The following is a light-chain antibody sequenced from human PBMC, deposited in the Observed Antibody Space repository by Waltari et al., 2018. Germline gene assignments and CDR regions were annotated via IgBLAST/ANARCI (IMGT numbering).Light chain of an antibody. CDR1: SSDVGGXDF. CDR2: EVR. V-gene: IGLV2-14*01. CDR3: SSYTSXXIVV. Sequence: ALTQPAXXSGSPGXXITISCTGTSSDVGGXDFVSWYQQHPGKAPKLIIYEVRXRPSGXXXXXXGSKSXXXASLTXSXXQAEDEADXYCSSYTSXXIVVFGTXXXVTV. J-gene: IGLJ1*01.